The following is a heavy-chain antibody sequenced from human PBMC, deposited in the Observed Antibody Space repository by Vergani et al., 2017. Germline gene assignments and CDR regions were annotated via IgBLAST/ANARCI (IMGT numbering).Heavy chain of an antibody. D-gene: IGHD2/OR15-2a*01. CDR1: GFTFSNSA. CDR2: ISGPGLST. J-gene: IGHJ4*01. Sequence: EVHLLESGGGFVQSGGSLRLSCAASGFTFSNSAVSWVRQAPGRGLEWVSSISGPGLSTYYADSVKGRFSISRDNSKNTVFLQMHSLRAEDTAIYYCVXEKIDLGSYFFDSWGNGILVTVSS. V-gene: IGHV3-23*01. CDR3: VXEKIDLGSYFFDS.